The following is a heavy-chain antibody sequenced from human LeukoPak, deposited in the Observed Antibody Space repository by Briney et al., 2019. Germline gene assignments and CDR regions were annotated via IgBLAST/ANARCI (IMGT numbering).Heavy chain of an antibody. CDR3: ARDPDGLYSGSYYDY. CDR2: ISAYNGNT. CDR1: GYTFTSYG. V-gene: IGHV1-18*01. J-gene: IGHJ4*02. Sequence: ASVKVSCKASGYTFTSYGISWVRQAPGQGLEWMGWISAYNGNTNYAQKLQGRVTMTTDTSTSTAYMELRSLRSDDTAVYYCARDPDGLYSGSYYDYWGQGTLVTVSS. D-gene: IGHD1-26*01.